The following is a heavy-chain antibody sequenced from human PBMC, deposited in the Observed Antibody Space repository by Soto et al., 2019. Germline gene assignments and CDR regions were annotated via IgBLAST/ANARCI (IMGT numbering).Heavy chain of an antibody. Sequence: QVQLQESGPGLVKPSETLSLTCTVSGGSIRSYYWSWIRQPPGKGLEWIGYVYHSGTTNYNPSLKSRVTISVDTSKSQFSLKLTSVTAADTAVYYCARDPYDYGGNSPTFDIWGQGTMVTVSS. CDR1: GGSIRSYY. CDR3: ARDPYDYGGNSPTFDI. J-gene: IGHJ3*02. V-gene: IGHV4-59*01. D-gene: IGHD4-17*01. CDR2: VYHSGTT.